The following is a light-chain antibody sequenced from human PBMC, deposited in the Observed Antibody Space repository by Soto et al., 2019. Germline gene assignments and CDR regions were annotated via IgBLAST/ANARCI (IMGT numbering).Light chain of an antibody. Sequence: ETVMTQSPATLSVSPGGRATLSCRASHSVSNDLAWYQQKPGQAPRLLIYDASTRATGIPARFSGSGSGSEFTLAISSLQSEDFAVYYCHQYHNWPPGTFGQGTKLQIK. CDR1: HSVSND. CDR2: DAS. J-gene: IGKJ2*01. V-gene: IGKV3-15*01. CDR3: HQYHNWPPGT.